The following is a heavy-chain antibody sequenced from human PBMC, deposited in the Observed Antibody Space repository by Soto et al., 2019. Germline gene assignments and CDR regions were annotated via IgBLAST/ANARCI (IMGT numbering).Heavy chain of an antibody. CDR2: ISGTGDKT. CDR1: GFNVSSYA. D-gene: IGHD3-22*01. V-gene: IGHV3-23*01. J-gene: IGHJ6*02. CDR3: AKGVMHYYDSSAYYPLGMDV. Sequence: GESLKISFAASGFNVSSYAMSLVRQAPGKVLEWVSCISGTGDKTNYADSVKGRFTISRDNFKNTLYLQMNSLRAEDTAVYYCAKGVMHYYDSSAYYPLGMDVWRQGTTVTVSS.